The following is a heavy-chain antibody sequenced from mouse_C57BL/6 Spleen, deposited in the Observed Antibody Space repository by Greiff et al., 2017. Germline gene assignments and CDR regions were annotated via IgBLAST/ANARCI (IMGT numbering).Heavy chain of an antibody. Sequence: VQRVESGPELVKPGASVKLSCKASGYTFTSYDINWVKQRPGQGLEWIGWINPRDGSTKYNEKFKGKATLTVDTSSSTAYMELHSLTSEDSAVYFCARSNLKYYYGSSYWYFDVWGTGTTVTVSS. V-gene: IGHV1-85*01. CDR2: INPRDGST. CDR1: GYTFTSYD. CDR3: ARSNLKYYYGSSYWYFDV. D-gene: IGHD1-1*01. J-gene: IGHJ1*03.